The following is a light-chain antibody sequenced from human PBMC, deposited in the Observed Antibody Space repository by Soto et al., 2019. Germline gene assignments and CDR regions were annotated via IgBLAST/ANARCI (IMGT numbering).Light chain of an antibody. CDR3: QQYGNSQR. V-gene: IGKV3-20*01. CDR1: QSVSNYY. J-gene: IGKJ1*01. Sequence: EIVLTQSPGTLSLSPGEIATLSFRASQSVSNYYLAWYQQRPGQTPRLLIYGASSRATGVPDRFSGSGSWTNCTLRVCRLEPEEFAVYFWQQYGNSQRFGQGTKVDIK. CDR2: GAS.